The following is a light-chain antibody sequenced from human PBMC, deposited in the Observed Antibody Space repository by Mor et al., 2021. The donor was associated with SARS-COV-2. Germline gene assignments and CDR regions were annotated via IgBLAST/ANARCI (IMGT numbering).Light chain of an antibody. Sequence: WFQQYPGTAPKLIISEVTKRPSGVSDRFSGSKSGNTASLTISELQADDEADYYCYSYAGKNTFVFGTGTKVTV. CDR3: YSYAGKNTFV. CDR2: EVT. V-gene: IGLV2-23*02. J-gene: IGLJ1*01.